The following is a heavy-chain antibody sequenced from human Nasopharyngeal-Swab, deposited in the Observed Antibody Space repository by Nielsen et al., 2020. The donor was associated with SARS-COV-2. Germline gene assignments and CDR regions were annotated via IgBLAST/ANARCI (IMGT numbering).Heavy chain of an antibody. J-gene: IGHJ4*02. CDR3: ARVNYYGSGFDY. Sequence: LRLSCTVSGGSISSGGYYWSWIRQHPGKGLEWIGYIYYSGSTYYNPSLKSRVTISVDTSKNQFSLKLSSVTAADTAVYYCARVNYYGSGFDYWGQGTLVTVSS. CDR1: GGSISSGGYY. V-gene: IGHV4-31*03. D-gene: IGHD3-10*01. CDR2: IYYSGST.